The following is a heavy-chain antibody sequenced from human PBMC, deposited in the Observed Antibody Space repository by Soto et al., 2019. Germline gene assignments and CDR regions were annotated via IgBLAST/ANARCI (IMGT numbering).Heavy chain of an antibody. V-gene: IGHV3-74*01. CDR3: ARGDLTDNFDY. J-gene: IGHJ4*02. CDR1: GFTFSSYW. CDR2: INSDGSST. D-gene: IGHD1-20*01. Sequence: GGSLRLSCAASGFTFSSYWMHWVRQAPGKGLVWVSRINSDGSSTSYADSVKGRFTISRDNAKNTLYLQMNSLRAEDTAVYYCARGDLTDNFDYWGQGTLVTVSS.